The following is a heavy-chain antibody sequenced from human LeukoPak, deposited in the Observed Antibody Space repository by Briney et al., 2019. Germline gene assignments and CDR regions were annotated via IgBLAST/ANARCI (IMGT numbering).Heavy chain of an antibody. CDR1: GGSISDSRYY. Sequence: SETLSLTCTVSGGSISDSRYYWGWIRQPPGKGLEWIGSIYYSGSTYYNPSLKSRVTMSVDTSKNQFSLKLSSVTAADTAVYYCARDRRGYWYFDLWGRGTLVTVSS. CDR2: IYYSGST. CDR3: ARDRRGYWYFDL. V-gene: IGHV4-39*02. J-gene: IGHJ2*01.